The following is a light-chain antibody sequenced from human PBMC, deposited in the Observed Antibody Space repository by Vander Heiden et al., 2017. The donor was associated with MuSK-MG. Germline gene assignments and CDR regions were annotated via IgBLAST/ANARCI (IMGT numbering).Light chain of an antibody. J-gene: IGKJ1*01. V-gene: IGKV1-5*01. CDR1: QRLTKW. Sequence: DIQMTQSPSALFASVGDRVTITCRASQRLTKWLAWYQQIPGRAPKLLIYDVSTLESGVPSRFSGSGSGTEFTLTISSLQPDDFATYFCQQDRDYPWTFGQGTKVEIK. CDR3: QQDRDYPWT. CDR2: DVS.